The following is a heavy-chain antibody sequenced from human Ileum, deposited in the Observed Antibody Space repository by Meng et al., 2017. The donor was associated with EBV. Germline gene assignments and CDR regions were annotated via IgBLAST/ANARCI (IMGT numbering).Heavy chain of an antibody. V-gene: IGHV4-4*02. Sequence: QVQLQDAGPGLVNPSGTLSLTCAVSGGSISVINWWSWVRQSPEKGLEWIGEMSDSGITHYNPSLKSRVTISADKSNNQFSLKLTSVTSADTAVYFCAKNGEKYFEYWGQGTLVTVSS. J-gene: IGHJ4*02. CDR1: GGSISVINW. CDR3: AKNGEKYFEY. CDR2: MSDSGIT.